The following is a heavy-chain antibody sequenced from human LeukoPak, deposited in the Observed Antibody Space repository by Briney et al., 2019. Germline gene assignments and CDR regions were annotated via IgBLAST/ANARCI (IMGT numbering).Heavy chain of an antibody. CDR2: IYPGDSDA. Sequence: GESLKISCKGSGYSFTTYLIAWVRQMPGEGLEWMGIIYPGDSDAAYSPSFQGQVTISADKSISTAYLQWSSLKASDTAMYYCARLAETTMSPFDYWGQGTLVTVSS. D-gene: IGHD4-11*01. CDR1: GYSFTTYL. V-gene: IGHV5-51*01. J-gene: IGHJ4*02. CDR3: ARLAETTMSPFDY.